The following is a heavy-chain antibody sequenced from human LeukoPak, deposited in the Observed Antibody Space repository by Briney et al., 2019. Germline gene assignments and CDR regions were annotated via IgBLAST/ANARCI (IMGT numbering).Heavy chain of an antibody. Sequence: PGGSLRLSCAASGFTFSIYWMHWVRQAPGKGLVWVSRIKSDGSTNCADSVKGRFTISRDNANNTLSLQMNSLRPEDTGVYYCARAPSEIGGYYPEYFRHWGQGTLVTVSS. J-gene: IGHJ1*01. V-gene: IGHV3-74*01. CDR1: GFTFSIYW. CDR2: IKSDGST. D-gene: IGHD3-22*01. CDR3: ARAPSEIGGYYPEYFRH.